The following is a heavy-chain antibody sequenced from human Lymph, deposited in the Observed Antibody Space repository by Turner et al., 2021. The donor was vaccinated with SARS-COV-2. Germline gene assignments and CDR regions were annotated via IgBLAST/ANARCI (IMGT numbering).Heavy chain of an antibody. CDR3: ARHQGSTSGYDHGMNV. Sequence: QVQLQESGPGLVRPSETLSVNCTVSGGSISSTSWSWIRQSPGRGLEWIGYFYKIGSIDYNPTLMSRFTISVDTSKNQLSLNLISVTAADTAVDYCARHQGSTSGYDHGMNVWGQGTAVIVSS. V-gene: IGHV4-59*08. CDR1: GGSISSTS. D-gene: IGHD1-1*01. CDR2: FYKIGSI. J-gene: IGHJ6*02.